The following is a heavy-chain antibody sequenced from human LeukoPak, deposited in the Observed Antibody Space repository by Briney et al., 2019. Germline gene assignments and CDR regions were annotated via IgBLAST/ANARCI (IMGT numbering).Heavy chain of an antibody. Sequence: GGSLRLSCTTSGFNFRAYWMGWVRQAPGKGLEWVANIKQDGSEKYYVDSVKGRFTISRDNAKNSLYLQMNSLRAEDTAVYYCAREADLRNDSSGYYLDYWGQGTLVTVSS. J-gene: IGHJ4*02. CDR2: IKQDGSEK. D-gene: IGHD3-22*01. CDR3: AREADLRNDSSGYYLDY. V-gene: IGHV3-7*01. CDR1: GFNFRAYW.